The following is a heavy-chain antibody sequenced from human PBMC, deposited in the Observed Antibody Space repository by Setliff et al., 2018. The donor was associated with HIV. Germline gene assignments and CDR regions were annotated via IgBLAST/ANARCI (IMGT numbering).Heavy chain of an antibody. CDR3: ARGTMVRGVIIVVWNWFDP. V-gene: IGHV4-61*09. CDR1: GDFMFRPNYY. CDR2: IYASGSA. Sequence: PSETLSLTCTVSGDFMFRPNYYLSWIRQPAGRGLEWLGHIYASGSANLHPFFRSRVTISDDTSKNQFSLTLASVTVADTAVYYCARGTMVRGVIIVVWNWFDPWGQGTLVTVSS. J-gene: IGHJ5*02. D-gene: IGHD3-10*01.